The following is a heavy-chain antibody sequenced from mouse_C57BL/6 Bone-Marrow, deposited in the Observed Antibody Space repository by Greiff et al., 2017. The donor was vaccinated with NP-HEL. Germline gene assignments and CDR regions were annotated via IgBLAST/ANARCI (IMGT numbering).Heavy chain of an antibody. D-gene: IGHD1-1*01. CDR2: INPYNGGT. V-gene: IGHV1-19*01. J-gene: IGHJ3*01. CDR3: AHYYGSRGFAY. Sequence: VQLQQSGPVLVKPGASVKMSCKASGYTFTDYYMNWVKQSHGKSLEWIGVINPYNGGTSYNQKFKGKATLTVDKSSSTAYMELNSLTSEDSAVYYCAHYYGSRGFAYWGQGTLVTVSA. CDR1: GYTFTDYY.